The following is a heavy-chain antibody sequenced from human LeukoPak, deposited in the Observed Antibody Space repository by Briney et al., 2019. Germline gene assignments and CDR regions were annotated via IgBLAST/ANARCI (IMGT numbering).Heavy chain of an antibody. CDR3: ARNTSYSYDSSGYLFDF. CDR1: GGSISGGSSY. D-gene: IGHD3-22*01. V-gene: IGHV4-39*01. J-gene: IGHJ4*02. Sequence: PSETLSLTCSVSGGSISGGSSYWGWIRQPPGKGLEWIGSIYNTVSTVYNPSLKSRVTISIDTSNNQFSLKLSSVTAADTAVYYCARNTSYSYDSSGYLFDFWGKGTLVTVSS. CDR2: IYNTVST.